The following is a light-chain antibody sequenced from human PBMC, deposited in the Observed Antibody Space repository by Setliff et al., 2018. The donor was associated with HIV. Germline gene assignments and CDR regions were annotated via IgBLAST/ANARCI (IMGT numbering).Light chain of an antibody. CDR2: EVS. V-gene: IGLV2-8*01. CDR1: SSDVGGYKY. Sequence: VLTQPPSASGSPGQSVTISCTGTSSDVGGYKYVSWYQQHPGKAPKLIIYEVSKRPSGVPDRFSGSKSGNTASLTVSGLQAEDEADYYCSSYAGSNNLVFGGGTKVTVL. CDR3: SSYAGSNNLV. J-gene: IGLJ2*01.